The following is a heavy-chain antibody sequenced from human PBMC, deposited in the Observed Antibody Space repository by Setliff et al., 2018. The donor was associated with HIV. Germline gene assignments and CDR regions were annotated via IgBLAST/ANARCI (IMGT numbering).Heavy chain of an antibody. CDR3: ARDWRHGYDLNFDY. V-gene: IGHV4-38-2*02. D-gene: IGHD5-12*01. J-gene: IGHJ4*02. Sequence: SETLSLTCTVSGYPISSGCYWGWIRQPPGKGLEWIGSMYHTGSTYYSPSLNSRFTISVDNAKNSLYLQMNSLRAEDTAMYYCARDWRHGYDLNFDYWGQGTLVTVSS. CDR1: GYPISSGCY. CDR2: MYHTGST.